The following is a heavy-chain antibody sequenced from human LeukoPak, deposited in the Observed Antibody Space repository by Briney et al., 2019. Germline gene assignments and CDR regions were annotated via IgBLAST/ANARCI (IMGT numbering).Heavy chain of an antibody. CDR2: ISSISSYI. CDR1: GFTFSSYS. J-gene: IGHJ6*02. V-gene: IGHV3-21*04. CDR3: GGPNPLLERPSAMDV. Sequence: GGSLRLSCAASGFTFSSYSMNWVRQAPGKGLEWVSSISSISSYIYYADSVKGRFTVSRDNAKNSLYLQMNSLRAEDTAVYYCGGPNPLLERPSAMDVWGQGTTVTVSS. D-gene: IGHD6-25*01.